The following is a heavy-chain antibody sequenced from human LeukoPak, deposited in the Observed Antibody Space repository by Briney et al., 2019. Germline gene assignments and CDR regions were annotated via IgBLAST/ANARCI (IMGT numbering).Heavy chain of an antibody. V-gene: IGHV3-30*02. CDR1: GFTFSSYS. CDR3: AKDTPDSSAYYLEN. D-gene: IGHD3-22*01. CDR2: IRYDGSNK. Sequence: GGSLRLSCAASGFTFSSYSMNWVRQAPGKGLEWVAFIRYDGSNKYYADSVKGRFTISRDNPKSTLYLQMNSLRAEDTAVYYCAKDTPDSSAYYLENWGQGTLVTVSS. J-gene: IGHJ4*02.